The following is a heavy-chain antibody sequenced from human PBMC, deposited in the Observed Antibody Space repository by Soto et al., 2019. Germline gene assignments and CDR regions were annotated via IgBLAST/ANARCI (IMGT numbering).Heavy chain of an antibody. J-gene: IGHJ3*02. V-gene: IGHV4-59*08. Sequence: QVQLQESGPGLVKPSETLSLTCTVSGGSISSYYWSWIRQPPGKGLEWIGYIYYSGSTNYNPSLKSRVTISVDTSKNQFSLKLSSVTAADTAVYYRARGYYDSSGYYYLPIWGQGTMVTVSS. CDR1: GGSISSYY. CDR2: IYYSGST. D-gene: IGHD3-22*01. CDR3: ARGYYDSSGYYYLPI.